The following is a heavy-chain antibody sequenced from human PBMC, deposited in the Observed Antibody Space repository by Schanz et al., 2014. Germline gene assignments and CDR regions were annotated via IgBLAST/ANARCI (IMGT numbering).Heavy chain of an antibody. V-gene: IGHV3-48*01. CDR1: EFSFSSFG. D-gene: IGHD1-1*01. CDR2: ISSSSSTI. CDR3: ARDHVATTDYDYFFYYLDV. J-gene: IGHJ6*03. Sequence: EVQLVESGGGLVQPRGSLRLSCAASEFSFSSFGMNWVRQAPGKGLEWVSYISSSSSTIYYADSVKGRFTISRDNAKNSLYLQMNSLRAEDTGVYYCARDHVATTDYDYFFYYLDVWATGITVIVSS.